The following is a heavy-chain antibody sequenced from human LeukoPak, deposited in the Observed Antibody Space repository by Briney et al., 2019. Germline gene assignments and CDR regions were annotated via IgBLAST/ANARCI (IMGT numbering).Heavy chain of an antibody. Sequence: ASVKVSCKASGYTFTSYGISWVRQAPGQGLEWMGWTSAYNGNTNYAQKLQGRVTMTTDTSTSTAYMELRSLRSDDTAVYYCARDRGSGSYYYYYYGMDVWGQGTTVTVSS. CDR2: TSAYNGNT. D-gene: IGHD1-26*01. V-gene: IGHV1-18*01. CDR3: ARDRGSGSYYYYYYGMDV. J-gene: IGHJ6*02. CDR1: GYTFTSYG.